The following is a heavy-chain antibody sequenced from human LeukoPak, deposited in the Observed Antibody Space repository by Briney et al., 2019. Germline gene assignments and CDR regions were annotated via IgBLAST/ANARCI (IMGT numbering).Heavy chain of an antibody. D-gene: IGHD1-7*01. V-gene: IGHV4-59*12. Sequence: PSETLSLTCTVSGVSINISYWSWIRQPPGKGLEWIGYIYYGGSANYNPSLKSRVTISVDASKSQVSLMLSSVTAADTAVYYCARGLYNWNYADTAPDDWAFDIWGQGTMVTVSS. J-gene: IGHJ3*02. CDR1: GVSINISY. CDR2: IYYGGSA. CDR3: ARGLYNWNYADTAPDDWAFDI.